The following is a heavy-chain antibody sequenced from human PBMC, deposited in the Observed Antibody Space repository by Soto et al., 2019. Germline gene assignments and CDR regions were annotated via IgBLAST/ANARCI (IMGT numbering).Heavy chain of an antibody. CDR1: GGTFSSYA. V-gene: IGHV1-69*01. D-gene: IGHD6-13*01. J-gene: IGHJ6*02. Sequence: QVQLVQSGAEVKKPGSSVKVSCKASGGTFSSYAISWVRQAPGQGLEWMGGIIPIFGTANYAQKFQGRVTITADESTCTAYMELSSLRSEDTAVYYCASPLRIAALSSYYYGMDVWGQGTTVTVSS. CDR3: ASPLRIAALSSYYYGMDV. CDR2: IIPIFGTA.